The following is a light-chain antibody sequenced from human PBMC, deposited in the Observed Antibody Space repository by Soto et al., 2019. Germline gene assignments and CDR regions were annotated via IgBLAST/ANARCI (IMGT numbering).Light chain of an antibody. CDR1: QNTRNY. V-gene: IGKV1-39*01. CDR2: AAY. CDR3: QRSASTPYS. J-gene: IGKJ2*03. Sequence: DIQMTQSPSSLSASVGDRVTITCRASQNTRNYLNWYQQTPGKAPKLLIYAAYSLQSGVPSRFSRSGSGTEFTLAISSLQPEESATYYCQRSASTPYSVGQGTKLEIK.